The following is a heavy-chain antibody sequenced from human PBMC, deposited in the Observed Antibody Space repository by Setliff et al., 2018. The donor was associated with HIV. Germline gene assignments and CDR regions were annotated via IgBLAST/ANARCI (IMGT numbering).Heavy chain of an antibody. J-gene: IGHJ4*02. CDR1: GGSISSSSYY. Sequence: KPSETLSLTCTVSGGSISSSSYYWGWIRQPPGKGLEWIGSIHYSGSTYYNPSLKSRVTISVDTSKNQFSLKLSSVTAADTAVYYCASPASGGSSGQYHYWGQGTLVTVSS. CDR3: ASPASGGSSGQYHY. D-gene: IGHD6-19*01. CDR2: IHYSGST. V-gene: IGHV4-39*01.